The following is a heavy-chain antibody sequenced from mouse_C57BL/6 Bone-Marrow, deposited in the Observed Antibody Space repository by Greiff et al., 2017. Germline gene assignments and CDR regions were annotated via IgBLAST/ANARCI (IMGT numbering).Heavy chain of an antibody. V-gene: IGHV1-52*01. J-gene: IGHJ2*01. CDR1: GYTFTSYW. Sequence: VKLQQPGAELVRPGSSVKLSCKASGYTFTSYWMHWVKQRPIQGLEWIGNIDPSDSETHYNQKFKDKATLTVDKSSSTAYMQLSSLTSEDSAVYYCARCFYFDYWGQGTTLTVSS. CDR2: IDPSDSET. CDR3: ARCFYFDY.